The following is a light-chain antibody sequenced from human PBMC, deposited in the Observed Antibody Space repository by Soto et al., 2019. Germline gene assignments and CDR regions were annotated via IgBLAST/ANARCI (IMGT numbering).Light chain of an antibody. CDR1: SSDIGGFNF. V-gene: IGLV2-14*01. Sequence: QSALTQPASVSGSPGQSITISCTGTSSDIGGFNFVSWYQQYPNRVPKLMIYDVNNRPSGVSDRFSGSKSGNTASLTISGLQTEDEADYYCSSYTSIITVVFGGGTKLTVL. CDR3: SSYTSIITVV. CDR2: DVN. J-gene: IGLJ2*01.